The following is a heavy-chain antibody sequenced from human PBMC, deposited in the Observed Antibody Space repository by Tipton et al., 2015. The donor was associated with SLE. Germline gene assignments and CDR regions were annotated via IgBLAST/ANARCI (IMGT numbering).Heavy chain of an antibody. D-gene: IGHD3-16*02. CDR3: ARRRGYDYIWGSYRQDAFGI. CDR1: GGSFSGYY. CDR2: INHSGST. V-gene: IGHV4-34*01. J-gene: IGHJ3*02. Sequence: TLSLTCAVYGGSFSGYYWSWIRQPPGKGLEWIGEINHSGSTNYNPSLKSRVTISVDTSKNQFSLKLSSVTAADTAVYYCARRRGYDYIWGSYRQDAFGIWGQGTMVTVSS.